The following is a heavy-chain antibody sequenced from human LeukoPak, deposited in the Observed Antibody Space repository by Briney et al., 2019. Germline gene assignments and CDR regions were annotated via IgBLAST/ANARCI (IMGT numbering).Heavy chain of an antibody. J-gene: IGHJ4*02. CDR3: AGTGSDGYDPELDY. V-gene: IGHV4-34*01. Sequence: SETLSLTCAVYGGSFSGYYWSWIRRPPGKGLEWIGEINHSGSTNYNPSLKSRVTISVDTSKNQFSLKLSSVTAADTAVYYCAGTGSDGYDPELDYWGQGTLVTVSS. D-gene: IGHD5-12*01. CDR2: INHSGST. CDR1: GGSFSGYY.